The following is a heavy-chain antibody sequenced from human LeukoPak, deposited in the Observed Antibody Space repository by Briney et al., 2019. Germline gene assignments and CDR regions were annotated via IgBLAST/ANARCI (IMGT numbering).Heavy chain of an antibody. D-gene: IGHD6-13*01. CDR1: GGSISSGDYS. CDR2: IYHSGST. CDR3: ARDPLGMASAL. J-gene: IGHJ4*02. V-gene: IGHV4-30-2*01. Sequence: SETLSLTCAVSGGSISSGDYSWSWIRQPPGKGLEWIGYIYHSGSTYYNPSLKSRVTISVDRSKNQFSLKLSSVTAADTAVYYCARDPLGMASALWGQGTLVTVSS.